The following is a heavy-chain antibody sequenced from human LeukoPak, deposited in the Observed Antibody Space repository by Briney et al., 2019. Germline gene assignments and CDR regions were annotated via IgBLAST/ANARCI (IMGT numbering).Heavy chain of an antibody. CDR3: ARGDYGDYLSYYYYMDV. V-gene: IGHV3-30*03. CDR1: GFTFSSYG. Sequence: TGGSLRLSCAASGFTFSSYGMHWVRQAPGKGLEWVAVISYDGSNKYYADSVKGRFTISRDNSKNTLYLQMNSLRAEDTAVYYCARGDYGDYLSYYYYMDVWGKGTTVTISS. J-gene: IGHJ6*03. D-gene: IGHD4-17*01. CDR2: ISYDGSNK.